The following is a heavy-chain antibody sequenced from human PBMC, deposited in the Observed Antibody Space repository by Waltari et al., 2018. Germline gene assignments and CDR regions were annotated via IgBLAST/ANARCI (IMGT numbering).Heavy chain of an antibody. J-gene: IGHJ4*02. D-gene: IGHD6-19*01. CDR1: GFNFRNYW. V-gene: IGHV3-7*01. CDR3: AISGFSGGCTSGCYRF. CDR2: IKQDGSEQ. Sequence: VQLVESGGGSVQPGGSLRLSCAASGFNFRNYWMSWVRQAPGKGLEGVANIKQDGSEQYYVDSVKGRFSISRDNAKNSLFLEVNSLRVEDTAVYYCAISGFSGGCTSGCYRFWGQGTLVTVSS.